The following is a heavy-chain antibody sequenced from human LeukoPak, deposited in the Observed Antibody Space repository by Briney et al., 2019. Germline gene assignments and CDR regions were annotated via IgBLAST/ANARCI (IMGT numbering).Heavy chain of an antibody. Sequence: GGSLRLSCAASGFIFSSYAMSWVRQAPGKGLEWVSTISGSSGSTYYADSVKGRFTISRDNFKNTLYLQMNSLRAEDTAVYYCAKLENYYYYYMDVWGKGTTVTVSS. CDR3: AKLENYYYYYMDV. CDR2: ISGSSGST. V-gene: IGHV3-23*01. J-gene: IGHJ6*03. CDR1: GFIFSSYA. D-gene: IGHD1-1*01.